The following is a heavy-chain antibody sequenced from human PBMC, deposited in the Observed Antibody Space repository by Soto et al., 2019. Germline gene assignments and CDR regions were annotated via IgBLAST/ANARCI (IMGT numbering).Heavy chain of an antibody. J-gene: IGHJ6*02. CDR3: ARDALGGYYYGMDV. Sequence: PGGSLRLSCAASGFTFSSYAMSWVRQAPGKGLEWVSAISGSGGSTYYADSVKGRFTISRDNSKNTLYLQMNSLRAEDTAVYYCARDALGGYYYGMDVWGQGTTVTVSS. D-gene: IGHD2-15*01. CDR2: ISGSGGST. CDR1: GFTFSSYA. V-gene: IGHV3-23*01.